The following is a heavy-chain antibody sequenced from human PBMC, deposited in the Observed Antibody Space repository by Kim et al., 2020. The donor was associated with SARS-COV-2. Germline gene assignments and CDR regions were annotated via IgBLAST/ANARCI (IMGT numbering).Heavy chain of an antibody. CDR3: AKDLRYYDILTGYYRYYYYYGMDV. D-gene: IGHD3-9*01. V-gene: IGHV3-33*06. CDR1: GFTFSSYA. Sequence: GGSLRLSCAASGFTFSSYAMHWVRQAPGKGLEWVAVIWYDGSNKYYADSVKGRFTISRDNSKNTLYLQMNSLRAEDTAVYYCAKDLRYYDILTGYYRYYYYYGMDVWGQWTTVTVSS. CDR2: IWYDGSNK. J-gene: IGHJ6*02.